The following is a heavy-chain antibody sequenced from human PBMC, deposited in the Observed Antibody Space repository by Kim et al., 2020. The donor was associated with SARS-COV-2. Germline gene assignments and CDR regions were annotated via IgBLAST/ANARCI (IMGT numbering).Heavy chain of an antibody. CDR1: GDSFDSYV. Sequence: SVKVSCKASGDSFDSYVFSWVRQAPGQGLEWMGGIVPLIGTPDYAQTFQGRLTITADESTNTAYMELSNLKSEDTAVYYCARDLYYWGQGTLVTVSS. CDR2: IVPLIGTP. J-gene: IGHJ4*02. CDR3: ARDLYY. V-gene: IGHV1-69*13.